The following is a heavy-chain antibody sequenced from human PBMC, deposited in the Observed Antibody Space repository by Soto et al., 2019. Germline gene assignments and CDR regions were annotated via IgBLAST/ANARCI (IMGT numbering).Heavy chain of an antibody. D-gene: IGHD2-21*01. CDR1: GGSISSAGYY. CDR3: ASRHIHSDHAN. V-gene: IGHV4-31*03. J-gene: IGHJ4*02. CDR2: IYYTGST. Sequence: SETLSLTCTVSGGSISSAGYYWSWIRQYPGKGLEWIGYIYYTGSTYHNPSLKSRVTISPDTSRNQFSLNLSSVTAADTAVYYCASRHIHSDHANWGQGTLVTVSS.